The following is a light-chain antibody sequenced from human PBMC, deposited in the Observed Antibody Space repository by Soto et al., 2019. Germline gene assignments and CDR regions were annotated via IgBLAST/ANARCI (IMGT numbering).Light chain of an antibody. J-gene: IGLJ2*01. CDR2: DVT. CDR3: TSYTSSSTHVV. CDR1: SSDVGGFKY. V-gene: IGLV2-14*01. Sequence: QSALTQPASVSGSPGQSITISCTGSSSDVGGFKYVSWYQQHPGKAPKLMIYDVTNRPSGVSNRFSGSKSDNTASLTISGLQAEDEADYYCTSYTSSSTHVVFGGGTKVTVL.